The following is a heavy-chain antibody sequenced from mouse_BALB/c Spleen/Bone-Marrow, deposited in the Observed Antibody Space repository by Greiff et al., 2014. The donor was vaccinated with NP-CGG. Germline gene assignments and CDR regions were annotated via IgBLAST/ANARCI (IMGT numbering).Heavy chain of an antibody. CDR1: GFNIKDTY. J-gene: IGHJ3*01. CDR3: APYYYGSSQFAY. Sequence: DVKLQESGAELVKPGASVKLSCTASGFNIKDTYMHWVEQRPEQGLEWIGRIDPANGNTKYDPKFQGKATITADTSSNTAYLQLSSLTSEDTAVYYCAPYYYGSSQFAYWGQGTLVTVSA. D-gene: IGHD1-1*01. V-gene: IGHV14-3*02. CDR2: IDPANGNT.